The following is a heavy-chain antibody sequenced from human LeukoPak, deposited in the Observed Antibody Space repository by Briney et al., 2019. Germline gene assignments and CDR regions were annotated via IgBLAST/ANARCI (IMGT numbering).Heavy chain of an antibody. CDR3: TREWNWYYFDY. CDR1: GYTFTSYD. J-gene: IGHJ4*02. Sequence: ASVKVSCKASGYTFTSYDINWVRQATGQGLEWMGRINPHSGGTNYAQKFQARVTMTRDTSISTAYMELSRLRSDDTAVYYCTREWNWYYFDYWGQGTLVTVSS. CDR2: INPHSGGT. D-gene: IGHD1-7*01. V-gene: IGHV1-2*06.